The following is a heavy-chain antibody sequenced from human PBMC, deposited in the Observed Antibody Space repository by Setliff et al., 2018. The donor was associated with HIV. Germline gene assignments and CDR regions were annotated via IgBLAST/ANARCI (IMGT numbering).Heavy chain of an antibody. J-gene: IGHJ5*02. CDR2: IYTSGST. V-gene: IGHV4-61*02. CDR3: ARDIPGPAINSGRIKNRFDP. D-gene: IGHD6-19*01. Sequence: SETLSLTCTVSGGSISSGSYFWTWIRQPAGKGLEWIGRIYTSGSTNYNPSLKSRVTISVDTSKNQFSLKLSSVTAADTAVYYCARDIPGPAINSGRIKNRFDPWGEGTLVTVSS. CDR1: GGSISSGSYF.